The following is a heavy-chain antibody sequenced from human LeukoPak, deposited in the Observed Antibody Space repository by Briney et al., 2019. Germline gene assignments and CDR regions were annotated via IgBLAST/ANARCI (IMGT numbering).Heavy chain of an antibody. V-gene: IGHV3-30*02. CDR2: ITYDGSNQ. J-gene: IGHJ4*02. D-gene: IGHD2-8*01. CDR3: AKDRKRHAIFDY. Sequence: GGSLRLSCAASGFTFSSYGMHWVRQAPGKGPEWAAFITYDGSNQYYADSVKGRFTISRDNSKNTLYLQMNSLRPEDTAVYYCAKDRKRHAIFDYWGQGTLVTVSS. CDR1: GFTFSSYG.